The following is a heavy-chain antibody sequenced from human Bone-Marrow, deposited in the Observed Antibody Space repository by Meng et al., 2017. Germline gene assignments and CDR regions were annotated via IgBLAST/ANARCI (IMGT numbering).Heavy chain of an antibody. V-gene: IGHV3-21*01. CDR1: GFTFSSYS. CDR3: AKVSRFSRFGELSGYYFDY. J-gene: IGHJ4*02. D-gene: IGHD3-10*01. CDR2: ISSSSSYT. Sequence: GESLKISCAASGFTFSSYSMNWVRQAPGQGLEWVSSISSSSSYTYYADSVKGRFTISRDNATNSLYLQMNSLRVEDTAVYYCAKVSRFSRFGELSGYYFDYWGQGTMVTVSS.